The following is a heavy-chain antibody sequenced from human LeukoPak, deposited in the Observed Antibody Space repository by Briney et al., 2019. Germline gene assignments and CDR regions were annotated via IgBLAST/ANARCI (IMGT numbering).Heavy chain of an antibody. D-gene: IGHD2-15*01. CDR2: INAGNGNT. J-gene: IGHJ4*02. V-gene: IGHV1-3*01. Sequence: GASVKVSCKASGYTFTSYAMHWVRQAPGQRLEWMGWINAGNGNTKYSQKFQGRVTITRDTSASTAYMELSSLRSEDTAVYYCASRRDCSGGSCWRYFDYWGQGTLVTVSS. CDR1: GYTFTSYA. CDR3: ASRRDCSGGSCWRYFDY.